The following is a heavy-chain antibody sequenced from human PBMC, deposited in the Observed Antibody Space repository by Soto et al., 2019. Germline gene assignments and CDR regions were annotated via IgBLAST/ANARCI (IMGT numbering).Heavy chain of an antibody. CDR1: GFTFSSYG. CDR2: ISYDGSNK. V-gene: IGHV3-30*18. D-gene: IGHD5-12*01. CDR3: AKDGDSGYDVYYYYGMDV. J-gene: IGHJ6*02. Sequence: PGGSLRLSCAASGFTFSSYGMHWVRQAPGKGLEWVAVISYDGSNKYYADSVKGRFTISRDNSKNTLYLQMNSLRAEDTAVYYCAKDGDSGYDVYYYYGMDVWGQGTTVTVSS.